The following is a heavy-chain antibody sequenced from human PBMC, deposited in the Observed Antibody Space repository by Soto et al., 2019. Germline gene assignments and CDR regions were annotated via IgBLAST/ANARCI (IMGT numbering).Heavy chain of an antibody. J-gene: IGHJ4*02. CDR1: GFTFSDYY. V-gene: IGHV3-11*01. CDR2: ISSSGSTI. D-gene: IGHD3-3*01. Sequence: GGSLRLSCAASGFTFSDYYMSWIRQAPGKGLEWVSYISSSGSTIYYAGSVKGRFTISRDNAKNSLYLQMNSLRAEDTAVYYCARAGRYDFWSAIAVAGRIDYWGQGTLVTVSS. CDR3: ARAGRYDFWSAIAVAGRIDY.